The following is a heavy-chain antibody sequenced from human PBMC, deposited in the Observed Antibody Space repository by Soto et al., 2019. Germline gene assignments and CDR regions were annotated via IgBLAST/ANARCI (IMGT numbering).Heavy chain of an antibody. CDR2: IYHTGNT. J-gene: IGHJ6*02. CDR1: GGSISSSNW. Sequence: SETLSLTCTISGGSISSSNWWNWVRQPPGKGLEWIGEIYHTGNTNYNPSLKSRVTISVDKSKNQFSLKLRSVTAADTAVYYCARVPPNLVITNLDYYGMDVWGPGTTVTVSS. D-gene: IGHD3-22*01. V-gene: IGHV4-4*02. CDR3: ARVPPNLVITNLDYYGMDV.